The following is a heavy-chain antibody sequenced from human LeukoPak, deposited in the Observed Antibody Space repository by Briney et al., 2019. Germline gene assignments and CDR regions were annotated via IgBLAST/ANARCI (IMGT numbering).Heavy chain of an antibody. V-gene: IGHV4-34*01. J-gene: IGHJ5*02. CDR2: INHSGST. Sequence: SETLSLTCAVYGGSFSGYYWSWIRQPPGKGLEWIGEINHSGSTNYNPSLKSRVTISVDTSKNQFSLKLSSVTAADTAVYYCARSAWFDPWGQGTLVTVSS. CDR1: GGSFSGYY. CDR3: ARSAWFDP.